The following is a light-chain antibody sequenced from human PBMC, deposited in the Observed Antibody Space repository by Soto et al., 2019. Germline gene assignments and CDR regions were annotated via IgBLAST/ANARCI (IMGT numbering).Light chain of an antibody. CDR3: QHYVNWPLT. J-gene: IGKJ4*01. CDR1: QDISNY. CDR2: DAS. Sequence: IQMTQSPSSLSASVGERVTITFQASQDISNYLNWYQQKPGKAPKLLIYDASKLETGVPSRFSGSGSGTDFTLTISSLQAEDIATFYCQHYVNWPLTFGGGTKVDIK. V-gene: IGKV1-33*01.